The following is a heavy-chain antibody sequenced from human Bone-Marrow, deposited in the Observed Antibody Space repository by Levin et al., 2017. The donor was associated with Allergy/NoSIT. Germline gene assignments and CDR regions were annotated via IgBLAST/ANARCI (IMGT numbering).Heavy chain of an antibody. CDR1: GGSISGGGYY. CDR3: ARFNGYDFDY. D-gene: IGHD5-12*01. V-gene: IGHV4-31*03. CDR2: IYYSGNT. J-gene: IGHJ4*02. Sequence: SETLSLTCTVSGGSISGGGYYWSWIRQHPGKGLEWIVYIYYSGNTYYNPSLKSRVIISVVTSKNQLSLTLTSVTVADTAVYYCARFNGYDFDYWGQGTLVTVSS.